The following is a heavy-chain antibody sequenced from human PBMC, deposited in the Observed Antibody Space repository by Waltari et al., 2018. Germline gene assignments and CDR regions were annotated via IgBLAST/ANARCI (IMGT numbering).Heavy chain of an antibody. D-gene: IGHD2-21*02. V-gene: IGHV3-23*04. CDR3: AKEPTYCGGGCYSRLDY. CDR2: INGGGSAT. CDR1: GFTFSSYS. Sequence: VQLVESGGGLVHPGGSLRLSCAASGFTFSSYSMAWVRLAPGWGVGWVSLINGGGSATYYADSVKGRFTISRDNAKNTLFLQMNSLSAEDTGGYYCAKEPTYCGGGCYSRLDYWGQGTLVTVSS. J-gene: IGHJ4*02.